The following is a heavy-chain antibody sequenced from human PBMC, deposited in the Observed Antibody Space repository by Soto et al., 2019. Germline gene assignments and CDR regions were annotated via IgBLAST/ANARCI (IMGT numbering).Heavy chain of an antibody. CDR1: DGSITNNY. Sequence: QVKLQESGPGLVRPSETLSLTCTVSDGSITNNYWTWIRQPPGKGLEWIGYVFYTGNTNYNPSLKSRVTISVDTSKNQFSLMLTSVTAADTAVYYCARESRFAVFRGEAYYCDSWGLGTLVTVSS. D-gene: IGHD3-10*01. CDR3: ARESRFAVFRGEAYYCDS. J-gene: IGHJ4*02. V-gene: IGHV4-59*01. CDR2: VFYTGNT.